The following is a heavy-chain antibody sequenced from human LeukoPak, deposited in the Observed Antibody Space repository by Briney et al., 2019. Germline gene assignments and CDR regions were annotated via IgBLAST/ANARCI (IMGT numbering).Heavy chain of an antibody. CDR3: ARDRNYFEALHRSY. D-gene: IGHD3-10*01. J-gene: IGHJ4*02. V-gene: IGHV3-23*01. CDR1: GFTFSSYA. CDR2: VTGSGDNT. Sequence: PGGSLRLSCAASGFTFSSYAMSWVRQAPGKGLEWVQSVTGSGDNTFHADSVKGRFTISRDNSKNMLYLQINSLRAEDTAVYYCARDRNYFEALHRSYWGQGTLVTVSS.